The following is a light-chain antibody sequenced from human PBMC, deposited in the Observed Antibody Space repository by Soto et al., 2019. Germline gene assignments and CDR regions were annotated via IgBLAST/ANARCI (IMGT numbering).Light chain of an antibody. CDR1: SSNIGSNY. CDR2: RNN. V-gene: IGLV1-47*01. CDR3: AAWDDSLSGSHV. J-gene: IGLJ1*01. Sequence: QSVLTQPPSASGTPGQRVTISCSGSSSNIGSNYVYCYQQLPGTAPKLLIYRNNQRPSGVPDRFSGSKSGTSASLAISGLRSEDEADYYCAAWDDSLSGSHVFGTGTKVTVL.